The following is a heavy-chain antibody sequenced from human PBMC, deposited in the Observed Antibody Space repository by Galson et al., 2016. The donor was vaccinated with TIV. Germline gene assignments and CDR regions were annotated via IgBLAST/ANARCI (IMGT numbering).Heavy chain of an antibody. CDR2: ILPIFGAA. V-gene: IGHV1-69*13. D-gene: IGHD6-19*01. CDR1: GGTFNIYA. Sequence: SGKVSCKASGGTFNIYAISWVRQAPGQGLEWMGGILPIFGAATYAQKFQGRVTITADESTNTAYMELRSLKSADTAMYYCARPSSSCRGCSYYYYMDVWGKGTTVTVSS. J-gene: IGHJ6*03. CDR3: ARPSSSCRGCSYYYYMDV.